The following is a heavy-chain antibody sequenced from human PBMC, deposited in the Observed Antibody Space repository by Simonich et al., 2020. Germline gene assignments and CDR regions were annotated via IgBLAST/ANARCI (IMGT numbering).Heavy chain of an antibody. CDR1: VGSFSGYY. V-gene: IGHV4-34*01. CDR2: INHSGNT. CDR3: ARGKGWKNAFDI. J-gene: IGHJ3*02. D-gene: IGHD1-1*01. Sequence: QVQLQQWCAGLLKPSETLSLTCAVYVGSFSGYYWSWIRQPPGKGLECIGEINHSGNTNYNPSRKSGVTISVDTSKNQFSLNLSSVTAADTAVYYCARGKGWKNAFDIWGQGTMVTVSS.